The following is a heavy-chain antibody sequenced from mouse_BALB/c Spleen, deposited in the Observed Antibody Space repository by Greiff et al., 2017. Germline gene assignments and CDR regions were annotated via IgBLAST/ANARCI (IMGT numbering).Heavy chain of an antibody. V-gene: IGHV1-9*01. Sequence: QVQLQQSGAELMKPGASVKISCKATGYTFSSYWIEWVKQRPGHGLEWIGEILPGSGSTNYNEKFKGKATFTADTSSNTAYMQLSSLTSEDSAVYYCARFAGVAAYPDYWGQGTTLTVSA. J-gene: IGHJ2*01. CDR3: ARFAGVAAYPDY. CDR1: GYTFSSYW. CDR2: ILPGSGST. D-gene: IGHD1-1*01.